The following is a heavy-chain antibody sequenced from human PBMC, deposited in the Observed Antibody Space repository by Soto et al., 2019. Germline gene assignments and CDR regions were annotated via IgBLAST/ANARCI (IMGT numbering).Heavy chain of an antibody. J-gene: IGHJ5*02. V-gene: IGHV1-69*01. Sequence: QVQLVQSGTEVKKPGSSVKVSCKASGGTFSSSTFSWVRQAPGQGLEWMGGIIPIFGPANYAQRFQGRVTITADESTSIAYMELSSLRSEDTAVYYCVRADSSGYGFDPWVQGTLVTVSS. CDR1: GGTFSSST. D-gene: IGHD3-22*01. CDR2: IIPIFGPA. CDR3: VRADSSGYGFDP.